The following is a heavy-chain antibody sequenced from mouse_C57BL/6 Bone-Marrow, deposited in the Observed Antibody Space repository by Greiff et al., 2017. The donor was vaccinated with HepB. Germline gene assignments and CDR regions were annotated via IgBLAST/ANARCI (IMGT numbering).Heavy chain of an antibody. Sequence: EVMLVESGGGLVQPGGSMKLSCVASGFTFSNYWMNWVRQSPEKGLEWVAQIRLKSDNYATHYAESVKGRFTISRDDSKSSVYLQMNNLRAEDTGIYYCTGTTVVAPFDYWGQGTTLTVSS. CDR1: GFTFSNYW. CDR2: IRLKSDNYAT. D-gene: IGHD1-1*01. CDR3: TGTTVVAPFDY. V-gene: IGHV6-3*01. J-gene: IGHJ2*01.